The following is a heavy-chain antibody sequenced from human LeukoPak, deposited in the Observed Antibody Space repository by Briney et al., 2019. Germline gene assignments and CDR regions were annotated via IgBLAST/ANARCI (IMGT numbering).Heavy chain of an antibody. J-gene: IGHJ4*02. CDR1: GFTFSSYA. D-gene: IGHD3-22*01. Sequence: GGSLRLSCAASGFTFSSYAMSWVRQAPGKGLEWVSAISGSGVSTYYADSVKGRFTISRDNSKNTLYLQMNSLRAEDTAVYYCAKASIYDGSGYYYYFDYWGQGTLVIVSS. V-gene: IGHV3-23*01. CDR2: ISGSGVST. CDR3: AKASIYDGSGYYYYFDY.